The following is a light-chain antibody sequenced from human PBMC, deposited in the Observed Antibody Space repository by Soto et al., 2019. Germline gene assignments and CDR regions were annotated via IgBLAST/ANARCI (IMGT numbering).Light chain of an antibody. CDR1: NMGSKS. CDR2: GDS. J-gene: IGLJ1*01. CDR3: QVWDSSSDHFV. V-gene: IGLV3-21*02. Sequence: SYELTQPPSVSVAPGQTAKIACGGNNMGSKSVHWYQQKPGQAPVVVVYGDSDRPSGIPERFSGSKSGNTATLPISRVEAGDEADYYCQVWDSSSDHFVFGTGTKLTVL.